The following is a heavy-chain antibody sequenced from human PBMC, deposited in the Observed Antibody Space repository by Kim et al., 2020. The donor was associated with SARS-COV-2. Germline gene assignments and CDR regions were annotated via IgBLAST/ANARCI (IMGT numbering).Heavy chain of an antibody. J-gene: IGHJ4*02. V-gene: IGHV1-8*01. CDR3: ARVPPRAIYSDSYYFDY. Sequence: FQGRVTMTRNTSISSAYMELSSLRSEDTAVYYCARVPPRAIYSDSYYFDYWGQGTLVTVSS. D-gene: IGHD2-21*01.